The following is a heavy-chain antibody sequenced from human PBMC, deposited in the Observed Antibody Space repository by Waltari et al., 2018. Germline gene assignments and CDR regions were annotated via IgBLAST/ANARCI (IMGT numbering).Heavy chain of an antibody. Sequence: EVQLVESGGGLVQPGGSLRLSCAASGFTFSSYAMSWVRQAPGKGLEWVSAISGRGGSTYYADSVKGRFTSSRDNSKNTRYLQMNSLRAEDTAVYYCARVRFGYSSSWYTSDLYYFDYWGQGTLVTVSS. D-gene: IGHD6-13*01. CDR2: ISGRGGST. CDR3: ARVRFGYSSSWYTSDLYYFDY. V-gene: IGHV3-23*04. J-gene: IGHJ4*02. CDR1: GFTFSSYA.